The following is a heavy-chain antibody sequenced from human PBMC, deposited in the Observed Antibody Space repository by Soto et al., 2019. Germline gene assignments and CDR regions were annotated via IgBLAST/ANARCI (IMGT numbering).Heavy chain of an antibody. J-gene: IGHJ4*02. CDR3: TRGGVGATATSGSPTHDY. CDR2: INPNSGGA. V-gene: IGHV1-2*02. CDR1: GYTFTGHY. D-gene: IGHD1-26*01. Sequence: QVQLVQSGAEVKKPGASVKVSCKASGYTFTGHYMHWVRQAPGQGLEWMGWINPNSGGANYAQKFQGRVTMTRDTSISTAYMELRSLRSDDTAVYYCTRGGVGATATSGSPTHDYWGQGTLVTVSS.